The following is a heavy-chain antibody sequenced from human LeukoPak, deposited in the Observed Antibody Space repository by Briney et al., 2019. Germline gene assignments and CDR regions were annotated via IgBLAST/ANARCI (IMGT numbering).Heavy chain of an antibody. CDR2: ISSSGSTK. CDR3: FGTPKDILSGYYRIGAFDI. CDR1: GFTFSSYS. D-gene: IGHD3-9*01. Sequence: GGSLTLSCAASGFTFSSYSMNWVRQAPGKGLEWVSYISSSGSTKKYADSVKGRFTISRDNATNSLYLQINSLRAEGTAVYYCFGTPKDILSGYYRIGAFDIWGQGTMVTVSS. V-gene: IGHV3-48*01. J-gene: IGHJ3*02.